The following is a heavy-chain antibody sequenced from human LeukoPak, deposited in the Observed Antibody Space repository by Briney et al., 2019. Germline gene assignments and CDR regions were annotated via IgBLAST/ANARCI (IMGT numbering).Heavy chain of an antibody. Sequence: EASVKVSCKASGYTFTSYDINWVRQTPGQGLEWMGWISAYNGNTNYAQKLQGGGTMTTDTSTSTAYMELRSLRSDDTAVYYCARDSGDYSRWFDPWGQGIKVTVSS. J-gene: IGHJ5*02. CDR1: GYTFTSYD. V-gene: IGHV1-18*01. CDR2: ISAYNGNT. CDR3: ARDSGDYSRWFDP. D-gene: IGHD2-21*02.